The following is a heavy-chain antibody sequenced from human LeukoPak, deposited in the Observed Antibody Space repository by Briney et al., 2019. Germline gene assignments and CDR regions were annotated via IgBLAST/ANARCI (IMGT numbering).Heavy chain of an antibody. J-gene: IGHJ4*02. Sequence: GGSLRLSCAASGFTFSSYAMSWVRQAPGKGLEWVSGISGSGGSTYYTDSVKGRFTISRDNSKNTLHLQMNSLRAEDTAVYFCARVGITAATADYWGQGTLVTVSS. CDR3: ARVGITAATADY. CDR1: GFTFSSYA. V-gene: IGHV3-23*01. CDR2: ISGSGGST. D-gene: IGHD4-23*01.